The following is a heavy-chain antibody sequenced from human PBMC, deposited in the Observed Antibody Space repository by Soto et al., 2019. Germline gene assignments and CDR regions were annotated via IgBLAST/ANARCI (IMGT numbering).Heavy chain of an antibody. Sequence: GGSLSLWCAASGVPCISYGMHWVRQTQGKGLEWVAVIWYDGSNKYYADSVKGRFTISRDNSKNTLYLQMNSLRAEDTAVYYCARDRHYYDSSGYADDAFDIWGQGTMVNVS. CDR3: ARDRHYYDSSGYADDAFDI. V-gene: IGHV3-33*01. CDR1: GVPCISYG. CDR2: IWYDGSNK. D-gene: IGHD3-22*01. J-gene: IGHJ3*02.